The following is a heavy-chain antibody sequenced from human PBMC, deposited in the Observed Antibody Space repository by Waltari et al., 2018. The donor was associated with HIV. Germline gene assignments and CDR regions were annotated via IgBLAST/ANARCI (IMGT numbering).Heavy chain of an antibody. CDR3: ATALYSSSSAGSIDY. CDR1: VYTFTGYY. CDR2: INPNSGGT. J-gene: IGHJ4*02. V-gene: IGHV1-2*02. Sequence: QVQLVQSGAEVKKPGASVKVSCKASVYTFTGYYMHWVRQAPGQGLEWMGWINPNSGGTNYAQKFQGRVTMTRETSISTAYMELSRLRSDDTAVYYCATALYSSSSAGSIDYWGQGTLVTVSS. D-gene: IGHD6-6*01.